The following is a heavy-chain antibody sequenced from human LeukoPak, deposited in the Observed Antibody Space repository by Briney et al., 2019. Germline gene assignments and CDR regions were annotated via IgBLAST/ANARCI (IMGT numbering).Heavy chain of an antibody. CDR2: IYTSGTT. CDR1: GGSISSHY. CDR3: ARAGDSGYYHIDF. V-gene: IGHV4-4*07. J-gene: IGHJ4*02. D-gene: IGHD3-22*01. Sequence: SETLSLTCTVSGGSISSHYWNWIRQPAWKGLEWIGRIYTSGTTNYNPSLKSRVTMSVDTSKNHFSLKLSSVTAADTAVYYCARAGDSGYYHIDFWGQGTLVTVSS.